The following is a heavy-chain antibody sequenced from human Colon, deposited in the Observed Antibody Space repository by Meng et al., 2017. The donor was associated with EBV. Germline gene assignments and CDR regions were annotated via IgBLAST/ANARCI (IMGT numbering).Heavy chain of an antibody. CDR2: IYHSGST. CDR1: GDSVSNGGYS. Sequence: LHLHDYRSGLLKPSQTLSLTCVVSGDSVSNGGYSWSWIRQPPGKGLEWIGYIYHSGSTKYNPSLKSRVTISVDTSKNQFSLKLSSVTAADTAVYYCARDTSTWGNKGLDHWGQGILVTVSS. J-gene: IGHJ4*02. V-gene: IGHV4-30-2*01. CDR3: ARDTSTWGNKGLDH. D-gene: IGHD7-27*01.